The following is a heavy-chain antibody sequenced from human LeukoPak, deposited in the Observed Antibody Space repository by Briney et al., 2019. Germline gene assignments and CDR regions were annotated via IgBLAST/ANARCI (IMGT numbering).Heavy chain of an antibody. D-gene: IGHD4-23*01. CDR2: IIPIFGAP. CDR1: GDTFNSFA. J-gene: IGHJ6*02. Sequence: SVKVSCKASGDTFNSFAINWVRQAPGQGPEWMGGIIPIFGAPTYAPRFQGRVTITADESTSTVYLELSSLRSDDTAIYYCARWGDAVASPSGMDVWGQGTTVIVS. V-gene: IGHV1-69*13. CDR3: ARWGDAVASPSGMDV.